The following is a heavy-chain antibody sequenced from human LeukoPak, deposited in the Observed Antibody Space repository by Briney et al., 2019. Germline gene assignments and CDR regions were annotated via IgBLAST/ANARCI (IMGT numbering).Heavy chain of an antibody. J-gene: IGHJ4*02. Sequence: QPGGSLRLSCAASGFSFSSCEMNWVRQAPGKGLEWVSYISSSSTTKLYADSVKGRFTISRDNSKNTLFLQMNSLTVDDTAVYYCARPLYNGSGSYYPFDYWGQGTLVTVSS. CDR3: ARPLYNGSGSYYPFDY. CDR2: ISSSSTTK. D-gene: IGHD3-10*01. CDR1: GFSFSSCE. V-gene: IGHV3-48*03.